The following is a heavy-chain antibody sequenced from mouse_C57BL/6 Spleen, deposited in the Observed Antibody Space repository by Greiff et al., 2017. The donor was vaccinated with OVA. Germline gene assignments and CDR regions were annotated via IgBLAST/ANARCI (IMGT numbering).Heavy chain of an antibody. CDR3: ARVSANWDYFDY. J-gene: IGHJ2*01. V-gene: IGHV5-16*01. CDR1: GFTFSDYY. D-gene: IGHD4-1*01. Sequence: EVKLVESEGGLVQPGSSMKLSCTASGFTFSDYYMAWVRQVPEKGLEWVANINYDGSSTYYLDSLKSRFIISRDNAKNILYLQMSSLKSEDTATYYCARVSANWDYFDYWGQGTTLTVSS. CDR2: INYDGSST.